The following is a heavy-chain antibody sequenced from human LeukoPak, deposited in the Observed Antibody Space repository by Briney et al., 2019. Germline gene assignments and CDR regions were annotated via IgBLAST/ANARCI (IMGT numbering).Heavy chain of an antibody. V-gene: IGHV4-39*01. CDR3: ASLNWNHGDTYYFDY. CDR1: GDSVTNTHYY. Sequence: SETLSLTCTVSGDSVTNTHYYWGWIRQPPGKGLEWIGSVYYTGNTYYNPSLKSRVTVSVDTSKNQFSLKLNSVTAADTAVYYCASLNWNHGDTYYFDYWGQGTLVTVSS. CDR2: VYYTGNT. D-gene: IGHD1-20*01. J-gene: IGHJ4*02.